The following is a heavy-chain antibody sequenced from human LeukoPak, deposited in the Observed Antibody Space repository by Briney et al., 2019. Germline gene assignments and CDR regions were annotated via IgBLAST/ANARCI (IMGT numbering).Heavy chain of an antibody. D-gene: IGHD3-22*01. V-gene: IGHV3-30-3*01. CDR3: ARVPTLAGDSSGYYCYYGMDV. J-gene: IGHJ6*02. Sequence: GRSLRLSCAASGFTFSSYAMHWVRQAPGKGLEWVAVISYDGSNKYYADSVKGRFTISRDNSKNTLYLQMNSLRAEDTAVYYCARVPTLAGDSSGYYCYYGMDVWGQGTTVTVSS. CDR1: GFTFSSYA. CDR2: ISYDGSNK.